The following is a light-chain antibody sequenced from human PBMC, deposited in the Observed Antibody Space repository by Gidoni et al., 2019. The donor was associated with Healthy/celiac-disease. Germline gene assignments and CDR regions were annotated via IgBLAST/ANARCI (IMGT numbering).Light chain of an antibody. V-gene: IGLV2-14*01. J-gene: IGLJ2*01. CDR3: SSYTSSSTYVV. CDR1: STAVGCYNY. Sequence: QSALTQPASLSGSPAQSPTLSCTGTSTAVGCYNYVAWYQQHPGKAPKLMIYEVSNRPSGVSNRFSGSKSGNTASLTITGLQAEDEADYYCSSYTSSSTYVVFGGGTKLTVL. CDR2: EVS.